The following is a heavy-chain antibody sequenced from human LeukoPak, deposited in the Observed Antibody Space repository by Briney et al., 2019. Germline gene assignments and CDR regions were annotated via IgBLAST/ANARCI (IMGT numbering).Heavy chain of an antibody. Sequence: GGSLRLSCAASGFTLSSYAMSWVRQAPGKGLEWVSAISGSGGSAYYADSVKGRFTISRDNSKNTLYLQMNSLRAEDTAVYYCAKDVGDTVPYYFDYWGQGTLVTVSS. CDR1: GFTLSSYA. V-gene: IGHV3-23*01. CDR2: ISGSGGSA. J-gene: IGHJ4*02. D-gene: IGHD3-16*01. CDR3: AKDVGDTVPYYFDY.